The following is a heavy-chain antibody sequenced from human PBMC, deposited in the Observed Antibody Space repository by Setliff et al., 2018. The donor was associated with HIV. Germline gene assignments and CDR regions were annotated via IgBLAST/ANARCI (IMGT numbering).Heavy chain of an antibody. J-gene: IGHJ4*02. Sequence: GGSLRLSCAASGFTFSSYAMTWVRQAPGKGLEWVASITGSGISTYHADFVKGRFTISRDKSKNTLYLQMNSLRAEDTAVYYCAKNSAWAVIGSGYYLDFWGQGTLVTVSS. D-gene: IGHD6-19*01. V-gene: IGHV3-23*01. CDR2: ITGSGIST. CDR3: AKNSAWAVIGSGYYLDF. CDR1: GFTFSSYA.